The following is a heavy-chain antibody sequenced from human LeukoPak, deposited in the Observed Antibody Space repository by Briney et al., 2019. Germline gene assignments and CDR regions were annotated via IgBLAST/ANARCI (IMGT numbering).Heavy chain of an antibody. CDR3: ARDPLGVAARTQT. J-gene: IGHJ5*02. CDR1: GDSISTSNSY. Sequence: SETLSLTCTVSGDSISTSNSYWGWIRQPPGKGLEWIGSIYYSGNTYYNASLKSRVTISVDTSKNQFSLKLSSVTAADTAVYYCARDPLGVAARTQTWGQGTLVTVSS. V-gene: IGHV4-39*07. CDR2: IYYSGNT. D-gene: IGHD6-6*01.